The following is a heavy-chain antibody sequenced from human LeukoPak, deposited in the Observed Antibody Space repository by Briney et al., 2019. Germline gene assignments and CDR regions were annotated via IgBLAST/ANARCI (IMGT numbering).Heavy chain of an antibody. J-gene: IGHJ6*03. CDR1: GGTFSSYA. CDR3: ARNGPRMRGAGGARVGATTISAYYYMNV. Sequence: SVKVSCKASGGTFSSYAISWVRQAPGQGLEWMGGIIPIFGTANYAQKFQGRVTITADKSTSTAYMELSSLRSEDTAVYYCARNGPRMRGAGGARVGATTISAYYYMNVWGKGTTVTVSS. D-gene: IGHD1-26*01. V-gene: IGHV1-69*06. CDR2: IIPIFGTA.